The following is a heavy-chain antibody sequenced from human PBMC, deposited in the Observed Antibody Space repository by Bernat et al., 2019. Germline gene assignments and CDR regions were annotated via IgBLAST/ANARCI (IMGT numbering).Heavy chain of an antibody. CDR2: ISSSSSTI. CDR1: GFTFSSYS. Sequence: VQLVESGGGVVQPGRSLRLSCAASGFTFSSYSMNWVRQAPGKGLEWVSYISSSSSTIYYADSVKGRFTISRDNAKNSLYLQMNSLRAEDTAVYYCARDYYDSSVHYYYYGMDVWGQGTTVTVSS. CDR3: ARDYYDSSVHYYYYGMDV. J-gene: IGHJ6*02. D-gene: IGHD3-22*01. V-gene: IGHV3-48*01.